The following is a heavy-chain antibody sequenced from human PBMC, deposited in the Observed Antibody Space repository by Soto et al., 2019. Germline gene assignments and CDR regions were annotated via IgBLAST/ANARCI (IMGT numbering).Heavy chain of an antibody. V-gene: IGHV4-39*02. D-gene: IGHD2-15*01. J-gene: IGHJ6*02. CDR2: IYYSGST. Sequence: SETLSLTCTVSGGSISSSSYYWGWIRQPPGKGLEWIGSIYYSGSTYYNPSLKSRVTISVDTSKNQFSLKLSSVNAADTAVYYCAREPVNCSGGSCYPIFYYYYGMDVWGQGTTVTVSS. CDR1: GGSISSSSYY. CDR3: AREPVNCSGGSCYPIFYYYYGMDV.